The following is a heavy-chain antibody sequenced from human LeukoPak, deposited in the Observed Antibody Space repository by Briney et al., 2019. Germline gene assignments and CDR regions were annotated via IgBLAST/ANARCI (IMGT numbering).Heavy chain of an antibody. CDR2: IYYSGST. V-gene: IGHV4-59*12. J-gene: IGHJ4*02. CDR3: AREPIYGDYDFDY. Sequence: PSETLSLTCTVSGGSISSYYWSWIRQPPGKGLEWIGYIYYSGSTYYNPSLKSRVTISVDTSKNQFSLKLSSVTAADTAVYYCAREPIYGDYDFDYWGQGTLVTVSS. CDR1: GGSISSYY. D-gene: IGHD4-17*01.